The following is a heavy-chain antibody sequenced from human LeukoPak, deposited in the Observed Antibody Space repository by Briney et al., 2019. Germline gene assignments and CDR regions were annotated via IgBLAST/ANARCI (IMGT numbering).Heavy chain of an antibody. CDR1: GFIFINYS. CDR2: INQDGSER. V-gene: IGHV3-7*01. CDR3: VRESSVWVGPGIGRPLDV. Sequence: GGSLRLSCAASGFIFINYSMCWVRQAPGKGLEWVANINQDGSERYYVDSVKGRFTISRDNAKNSLYLQVSSLRAEDTAVYYCVRESSVWVGPGIGRPLDVWGKGTAVTVSS. J-gene: IGHJ6*04. D-gene: IGHD3-16*01.